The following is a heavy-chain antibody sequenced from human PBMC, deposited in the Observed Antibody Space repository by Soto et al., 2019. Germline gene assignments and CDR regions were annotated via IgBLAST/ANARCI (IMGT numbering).Heavy chain of an antibody. Sequence: QVQLVESGGGVVQPGRSLRLSCAASGFTFSSYGMHWVRQAPGKGLEWVAVISYDGSNKYYADSVKGRFTISRDNSKNTXYLQMNSLRAEDTAVYYCAKDFMDCISTSCSSHFDYWGQGTLVTVSS. CDR3: AKDFMDCISTSCSSHFDY. D-gene: IGHD2-2*01. CDR2: ISYDGSNK. J-gene: IGHJ4*02. V-gene: IGHV3-30*18. CDR1: GFTFSSYG.